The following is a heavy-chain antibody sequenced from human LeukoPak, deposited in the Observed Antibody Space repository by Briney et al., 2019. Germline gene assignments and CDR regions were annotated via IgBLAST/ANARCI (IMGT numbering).Heavy chain of an antibody. Sequence: SETLSLTCTVAGGSISSYYWSGIRQPAGKGLEWIGRIYTSGSTNYNPSLKSRVTMSVDTSKNQFSLKLSSVTAADTAVYYCAREGDPGSGYNYGNWLDPWGQGTLVTVSS. D-gene: IGHD5-12*01. V-gene: IGHV4-4*07. CDR3: AREGDPGSGYNYGNWLDP. CDR2: IYTSGST. CDR1: GGSISSYY. J-gene: IGHJ5*02.